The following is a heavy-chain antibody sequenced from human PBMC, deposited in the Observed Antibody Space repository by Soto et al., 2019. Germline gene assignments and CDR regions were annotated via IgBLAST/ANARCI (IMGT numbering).Heavy chain of an antibody. CDR2: ISGSGGST. Sequence: GRPLRLSCAASGVTCSSYAMSWVRQAPGKGLEWVSAISGSGGSTYYADSVKGRFTISRDNSKTTLYLQMNSLRVEDTAVYYCARYYFGEFTWGQGPQVPVSS. D-gene: IGHD3-10*01. CDR1: GVTCSSYA. V-gene: IGHV3-23*01. J-gene: IGHJ5*02. CDR3: ARYYFGEFT.